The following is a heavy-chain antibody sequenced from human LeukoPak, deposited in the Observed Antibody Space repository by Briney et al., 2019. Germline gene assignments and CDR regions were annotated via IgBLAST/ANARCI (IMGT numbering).Heavy chain of an antibody. D-gene: IGHD3-22*01. V-gene: IGHV3-30-3*01. CDR1: GFTFSSYA. Sequence: GGSLRLSCAASGFTFSSYAMHWVRQAPGKGLEWVAVISYDGSNKYYADSVKGRFTISRDNAENTLYLQMNSLRVEDTAVYYCVRSAFHAGSGNYYDYWGQGTLVTVSS. CDR3: VRSAFHAGSGNYYDY. CDR2: ISYDGSNK. J-gene: IGHJ4*02.